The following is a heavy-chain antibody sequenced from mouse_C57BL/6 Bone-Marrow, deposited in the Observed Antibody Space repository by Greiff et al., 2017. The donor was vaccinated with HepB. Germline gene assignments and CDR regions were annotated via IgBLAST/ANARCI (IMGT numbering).Heavy chain of an antibody. CDR2: IYPRSGNT. D-gene: IGHD2-5*01. J-gene: IGHJ1*03. CDR3: ARSYSNYWYFDV. CDR1: GYTFTSYG. V-gene: IGHV1-81*01. Sequence: VKLQESGAELARPGASVKLSCKASGYTFTSYGISWVKQRTGQGLEWIGEIYPRSGNTYYNEKFKGKATLTADKSSSTAYMESRSLTSEDSAVYFCARSYSNYWYFDVWGTGTTVTVAS.